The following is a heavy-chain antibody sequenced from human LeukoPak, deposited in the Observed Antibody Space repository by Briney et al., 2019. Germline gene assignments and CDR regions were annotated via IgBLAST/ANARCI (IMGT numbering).Heavy chain of an antibody. V-gene: IGHV4-59*01. CDR3: ARDQGYCSGGSCYAHGDWFDP. CDR2: IYYSGST. D-gene: IGHD2-15*01. J-gene: IGHJ5*02. CDR1: GGSISSYY. Sequence: PTETLSLTCTVSGGSISSYYWSWIRQPPGKGLEWIGYIYYSGSTNYNPSLKSRVTISVDTSKNQFSLKLSSVTAADTAVYYCARDQGYCSGGSCYAHGDWFDPWGQGTLVTVSS.